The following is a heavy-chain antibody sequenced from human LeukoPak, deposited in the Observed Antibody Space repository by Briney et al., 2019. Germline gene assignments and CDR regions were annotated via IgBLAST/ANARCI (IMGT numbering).Heavy chain of an antibody. V-gene: IGHV1-2*02. J-gene: IGHJ4*02. CDR2: INPNSGDT. Sequence: ASVKVSCKASGYTFTGHYIHWVRQAPGLGLEWMGWINPNSGDTSYAQKFQGTVTMTRDTSISTAYMDLSRLISDDTALYYCARDRGPQWWGSFDYWGQGTLVTVSS. CDR3: ARDRGPQWWGSFDY. CDR1: GYTFTGHY. D-gene: IGHD3-16*01.